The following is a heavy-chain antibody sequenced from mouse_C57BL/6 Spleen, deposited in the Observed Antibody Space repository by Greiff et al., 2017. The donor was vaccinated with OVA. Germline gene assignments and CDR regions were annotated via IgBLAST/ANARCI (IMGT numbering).Heavy chain of an antibody. CDR1: GYTFTDYE. V-gene: IGHV1-15*01. CDR3: TRYDYVMRG. D-gene: IGHD2-4*01. J-gene: IGHJ2*01. CDR2: IDPETGGT. Sequence: VQLQQSGAELVRPGASVTLSCKASGYTFTDYEMHWVKQTPVHGLEWIGAIDPETGGTAYNQKFKGKAILTADKSSSTAYMELRSLTSEDSAVYYCTRYDYVMRGWGQGTTLTVSS.